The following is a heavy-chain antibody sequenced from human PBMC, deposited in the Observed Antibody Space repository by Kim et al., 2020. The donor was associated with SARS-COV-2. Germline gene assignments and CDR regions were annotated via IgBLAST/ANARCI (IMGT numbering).Heavy chain of an antibody. Sequence: SQTLSLTCAISGDSLSSRSATWNWMRQSPSRGLEWLGRIDWRYSWHIQYSPSVRSRITITADTSKNQFSLQLNSVTPEDTATYFCARSVRGFQIWWFDLW. CDR2: IDWRYSWHI. V-gene: IGHV6-1*01. D-gene: IGHD3-10*01. J-gene: IGHJ5*02. CDR1: GDSLSSRSAT. CDR3: ARSVRGFQIWWFDL.